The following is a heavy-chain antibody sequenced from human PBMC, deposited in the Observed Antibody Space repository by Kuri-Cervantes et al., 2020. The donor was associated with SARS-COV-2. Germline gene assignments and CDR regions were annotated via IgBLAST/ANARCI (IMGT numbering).Heavy chain of an antibody. J-gene: IGHJ6*03. CDR2: ISSSSSYI. CDR3: ARDRMWEPNRYYYYYYYMDV. CDR1: GFTFSSYS. V-gene: IGHV3-21*01. D-gene: IGHD1-26*01. Sequence: GESLKISCAASGFTFSSYSTNWVRQAPGKGLEWVSSISSSSSYIYYADSVKGRITISRDNAKNSLYPQMNSLRAEDTAVYYCARDRMWEPNRYYYYYYYMDVWGKGTTVTVSS.